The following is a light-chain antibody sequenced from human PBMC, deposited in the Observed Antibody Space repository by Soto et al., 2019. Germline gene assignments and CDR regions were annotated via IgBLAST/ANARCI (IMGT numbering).Light chain of an antibody. CDR1: QSVSSSF. CDR3: QQYGSAPLT. Sequence: EIVLTQSPGTLSLAPGERATLSCRASQSVSSSFLAWYQQQPGQARRHLIYDAASTATGIPDRFSGSGFVTDFTLTISRLAPEDFAVYYCQQYGSAPLTFGGGTKVDIK. CDR2: DAA. V-gene: IGKV3-20*01. J-gene: IGKJ4*01.